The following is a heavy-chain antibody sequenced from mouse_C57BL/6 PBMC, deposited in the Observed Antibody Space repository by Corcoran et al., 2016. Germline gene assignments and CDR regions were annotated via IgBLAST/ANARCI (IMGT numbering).Heavy chain of an antibody. D-gene: IGHD1-1*01. CDR1: GYTFTDYY. Sequence: VQLQQSGPELVKPGASVKISCKASGYTFTDYYMNWVKQSHGKSLEWIGDINPNNGGTSYNQKFKGKATLTVDKSSSTAYMELRSLTSEDSAVYYCAPIYYYGSRFAYWGQGTLVTVSA. CDR3: APIYYYGSRFAY. CDR2: INPNNGGT. J-gene: IGHJ3*01. V-gene: IGHV1-26*01.